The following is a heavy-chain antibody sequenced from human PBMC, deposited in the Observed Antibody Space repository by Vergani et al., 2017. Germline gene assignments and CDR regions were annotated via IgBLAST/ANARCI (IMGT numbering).Heavy chain of an antibody. Sequence: QVQLQESGPGLVKPSETLSLTCTVSGGSISSYYWSWIRQPAGKGLEWIGRIYTSGSTNYNPSLKSRVTMSVDTSKNQFSLKLSSVTAADTAVYYCAREDGYQLLHYYYYYMDVWGKGTTVTVSS. D-gene: IGHD2-2*01. CDR3: AREDGYQLLHYYYYYMDV. V-gene: IGHV4-4*07. J-gene: IGHJ6*03. CDR1: GGSISSYY. CDR2: IYTSGST.